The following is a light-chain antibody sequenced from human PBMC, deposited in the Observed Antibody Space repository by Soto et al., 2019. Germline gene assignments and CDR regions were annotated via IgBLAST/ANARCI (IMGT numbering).Light chain of an antibody. CDR3: SSYAGSNMGV. Sequence: QSALTQPPSASGSPGQSVTISCTGTSSDVGGYKFVSWYQQHPGKAHKLIIYEVSQRPSGVPDRFSASKSGDTASLTVSGLRAEDEADYYCSSYAGSNMGVFGSGTKLTVL. J-gene: IGLJ1*01. V-gene: IGLV2-8*01. CDR1: SSDVGGYKF. CDR2: EVS.